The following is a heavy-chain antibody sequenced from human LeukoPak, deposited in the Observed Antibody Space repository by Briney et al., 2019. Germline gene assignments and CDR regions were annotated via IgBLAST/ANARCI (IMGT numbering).Heavy chain of an antibody. CDR1: GFTFSSYG. J-gene: IGHJ4*02. Sequence: PGGSLRLSCAASGFTFSSYGMHWVRQAPGKGLEWVAFIRYDGGNKYYADSVKGRFTISRDNSKNTLYLQMNSLRAEDTAVYYCAEDPRRYSSDWYSFDYRGQGTMVTLRS. V-gene: IGHV3-30*02. CDR2: IRYDGGNK. D-gene: IGHD6-19*01. CDR3: AEDPRRYSSDWYSFDY.